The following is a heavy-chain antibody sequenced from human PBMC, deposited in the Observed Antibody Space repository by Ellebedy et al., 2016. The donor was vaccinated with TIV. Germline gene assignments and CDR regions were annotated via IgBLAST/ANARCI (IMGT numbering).Heavy chain of an antibody. CDR1: GGSSSGYF. CDR2: IHHGGGT. V-gene: IGHV4-34*01. D-gene: IGHD4-17*01. J-gene: IGHJ4*02. Sequence: MPSETLSLTCAVYGGSSSGYFWSWFRQPPGKGLEWIGEIHHGGGTTYNPSLKGRVTISDDRSKNQFSLRLNSVTAADTAVYYCATWETTVNKRHYWGQGTLVIVSS. CDR3: ATWETTVNKRHY.